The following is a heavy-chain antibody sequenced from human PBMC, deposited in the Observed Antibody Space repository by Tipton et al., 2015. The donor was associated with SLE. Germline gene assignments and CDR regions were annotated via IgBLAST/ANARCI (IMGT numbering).Heavy chain of an antibody. V-gene: IGHV4-39*01. CDR1: GGSISSSSYY. J-gene: IGHJ4*02. CDR2: IYYSGST. CDR3: ASFSWGFFDY. D-gene: IGHD7-27*01. Sequence: LRLSCTVSGGSISSSSYYWGWIRQPPGKGLEWIGSIYYSGSTYYNPSLKSRVTISVDTSKNQFSLKLSSVTAADTAVYYCASFSWGFFDYWGQGTLVTVSS.